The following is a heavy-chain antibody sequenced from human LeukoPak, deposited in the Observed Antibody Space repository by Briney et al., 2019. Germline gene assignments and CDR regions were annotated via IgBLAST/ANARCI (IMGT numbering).Heavy chain of an antibody. CDR2: IYYSGGT. Sequence: SETLSLTCTVSGGSISSRNYCWGWIRQPPGKGLEWIGNIYYSGGTYYNPSLKSRVTISVDTSKNQFSLKLSSVTAADTAVYYCARWGHISSWFSYYYYYMDVWGKGTTVTISS. J-gene: IGHJ6*03. D-gene: IGHD6-13*01. CDR3: ARWGHISSWFSYYYYYMDV. V-gene: IGHV4-39*07. CDR1: GGSISSRNYC.